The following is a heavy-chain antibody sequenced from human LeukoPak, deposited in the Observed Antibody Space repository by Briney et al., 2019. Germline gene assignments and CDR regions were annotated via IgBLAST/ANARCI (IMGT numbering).Heavy chain of an antibody. CDR1: GFTFSSYC. J-gene: IGHJ4*02. D-gene: IGHD3-10*01. CDR2: IKLGGSDK. CDR3: ARGMVGDY. V-gene: IGHV3-7*01. Sequence: GGSLRLSCAASGFTFSSYCTSWVRLPPGKGRGLVANIKLGGSDKCYVDSVKGRFTNSRDNANNSLYLQMNSLRAQDTTVYYCARGMVGDYWGQGNLGTVSS.